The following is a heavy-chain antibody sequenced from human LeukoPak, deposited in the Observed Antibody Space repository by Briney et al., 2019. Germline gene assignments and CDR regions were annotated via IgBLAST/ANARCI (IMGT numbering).Heavy chain of an antibody. J-gene: IGHJ4*02. D-gene: IGHD3-22*01. Sequence: PGGSLRLSCAASGFTFNSFGIHWVRQAPGKGLEWVAVIWYDGSNKYYADSVKGRFTISRDNSKNTLYLQMNSLRAEDTAVYYCARGRGYDSGTYNYAFSDYWGQGTLVTVSS. V-gene: IGHV3-33*01. CDR3: ARGRGYDSGTYNYAFSDY. CDR2: IWYDGSNK. CDR1: GFTFNSFG.